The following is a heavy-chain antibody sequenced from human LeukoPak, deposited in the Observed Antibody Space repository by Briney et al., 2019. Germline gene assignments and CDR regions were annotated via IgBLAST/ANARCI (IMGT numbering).Heavy chain of an antibody. CDR3: AKSPSGRSRISRFDY. CDR2: LYSDGSST. J-gene: IGHJ4*02. V-gene: IGHV3-74*01. Sequence: GWSLRLSCAASGFTFNDYWMHWVRQVSGKGLVWVSRLYSDGSSTSYADSVKGRFTISRDNAKNTLSLQMNSLRAEDTAVYYCAKSPSGRSRISRFDYWGQGILVTVSS. D-gene: IGHD1-26*01. CDR1: GFTFNDYW.